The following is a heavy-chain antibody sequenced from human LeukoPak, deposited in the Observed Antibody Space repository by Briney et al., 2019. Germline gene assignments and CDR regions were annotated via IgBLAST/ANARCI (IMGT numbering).Heavy chain of an antibody. J-gene: IGHJ4*02. CDR2: ISTSGGTT. V-gene: IGHV3-23*01. D-gene: IGHD3-22*01. Sequence: GGSLRLSCAASGFTFGSYAMSWVRQAPGKGLEWVSGISTSGGTTSYAESVKGRFAVSRDNPRNTLYMEMNGLRDDDPAVYYCAVMHRYYDGSGYWVQWGQGTLVTVST. CDR3: AVMHRYYDGSGYWVQ. CDR1: GFTFGSYA.